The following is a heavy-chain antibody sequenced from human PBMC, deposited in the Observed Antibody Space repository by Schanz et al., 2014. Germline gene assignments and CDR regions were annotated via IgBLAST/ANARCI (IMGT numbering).Heavy chain of an antibody. J-gene: IGHJ4*02. CDR1: GFTFSDYY. CDR3: AKLSSSGRLAGYFDY. CDR2: LSGSGGST. Sequence: VQLVESGGGVVQPGGSLRLSCAASGFTFSDYYMSWIRQAPGKGLEWVSALSGSGGSTYYADSVKGRFSISRDYSKNTLYLQMSSLRAEDTAIYYCAKLSSSGRLAGYFDYWGQGALVTVSS. V-gene: IGHV3-23*04. D-gene: IGHD6-19*01.